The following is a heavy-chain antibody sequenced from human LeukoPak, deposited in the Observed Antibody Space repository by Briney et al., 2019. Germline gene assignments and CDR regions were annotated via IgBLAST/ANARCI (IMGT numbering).Heavy chain of an antibody. CDR3: ARGGSPGIAVAGTTYYYYGMDV. CDR2: INPNSGGT. CDR1: GYTFAGYY. J-gene: IGHJ6*02. V-gene: IGHV1-2*02. Sequence: ASVKVSRKASGYTFAGYYMHWVRQAPGQGLEWMGWINPNSGGTNYAQKFQGRVTMTRDTSISTAYMELSRLRSDDTAVYYCARGGSPGIAVAGTTYYYYGMDVWGQGTTVTVSS. D-gene: IGHD6-19*01.